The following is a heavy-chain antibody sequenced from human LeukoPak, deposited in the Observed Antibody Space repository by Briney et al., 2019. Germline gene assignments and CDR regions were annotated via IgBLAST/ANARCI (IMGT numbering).Heavy chain of an antibody. J-gene: IGHJ4*02. Sequence: GGSLRLSCAASGFTFSSYAMSWVRQAPGKGLEWVSAISGSGGSTYYADSVKGRFTISRDNSDNTLHLQMNSPRAEDTAVYYCAKAFSSAYDCGPTDSWGQGTLVTVSS. CDR1: GFTFSSYA. D-gene: IGHD6-19*01. V-gene: IGHV3-23*01. CDR3: AKAFSSAYDCGPTDS. CDR2: ISGSGGST.